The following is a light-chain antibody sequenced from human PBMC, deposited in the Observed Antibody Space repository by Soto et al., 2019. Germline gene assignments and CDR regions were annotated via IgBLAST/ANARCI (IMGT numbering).Light chain of an antibody. CDR2: EVN. Sequence: QSALTQPASVSGSPGQSITISCGGTSSDVGAYIYVSWYQQYPGKAPKLIIYEVNNRPSGVSCRFSGSKSDTTAYLTISGLQAEDEADYYCSSYSDSDTKVFGTGTKLTVL. CDR1: SSDVGAYIY. CDR3: SSYSDSDTKV. J-gene: IGLJ1*01. V-gene: IGLV2-14*03.